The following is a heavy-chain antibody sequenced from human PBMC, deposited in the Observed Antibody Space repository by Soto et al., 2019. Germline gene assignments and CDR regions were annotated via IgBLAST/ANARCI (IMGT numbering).Heavy chain of an antibody. V-gene: IGHV3-23*01. D-gene: IGHD2-15*01. CDR2: ISANGGAT. J-gene: IGHJ4*02. Sequence: GGSLRLSCTASRLTFRTYAMTWVRQAPGKGLEWVSTISANGGATYYADSVRGRFTVSRDNSNDTLYLQMSSLRAEDTAVYYCAKDSRLVLRGEDSWGQGTLVTVYS. CDR3: AKDSRLVLRGEDS. CDR1: RLTFRTYA.